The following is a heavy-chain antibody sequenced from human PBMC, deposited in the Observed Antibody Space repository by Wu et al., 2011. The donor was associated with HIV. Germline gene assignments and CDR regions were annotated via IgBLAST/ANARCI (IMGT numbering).Heavy chain of an antibody. D-gene: IGHD3-22*01. CDR2: ISAYNGXT. CDR3: ARDHPGHYYDPNWFDP. CDR1: RNSLTSHG. Sequence: KKPGASVKVSCKTSRNSLTSHGISWVRQAPGQGLQWMGWISAYNGXTNYAQKLQGRVTMTTDTSTSTAYMELRSLRSDDTAVYYCARDHPGHYYDPNWFDPWGQGTLVTVSS. V-gene: IGHV1-18*01. J-gene: IGHJ5*02.